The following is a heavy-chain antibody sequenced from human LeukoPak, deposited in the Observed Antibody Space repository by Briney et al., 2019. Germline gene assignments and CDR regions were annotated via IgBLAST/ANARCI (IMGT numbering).Heavy chain of an antibody. V-gene: IGHV4-59*03. CDR2: IHYSGSS. CDR3: ALAPNSNWFDF. D-gene: IGHD2-8*01. J-gene: IGHJ5*01. Sequence: PSETLSLTCTVSGDSTSNFYWNWIRQSPGKGLEWIGNIHYSGSSVYNPSLKSRGTISIDTPRRQFFLKLNSVTAADTAVYFCALAPNSNWFDFWGPGTLVTVSS. CDR1: GDSTSNFY.